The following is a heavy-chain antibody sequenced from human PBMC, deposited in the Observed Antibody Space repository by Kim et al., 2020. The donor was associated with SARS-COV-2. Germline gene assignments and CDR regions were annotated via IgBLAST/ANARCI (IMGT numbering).Heavy chain of an antibody. CDR2: ISSSSSYT. Sequence: GGSLRLSCAASGFTFSDYYMSWIRQAPGKGLEWVSYISSSSSYTNYADSVKGRFTISRDNAKNSLYLQMNSLRAEDTAVYYCARDRAVAGTDYWGQGTLVTVSS. J-gene: IGHJ4*02. V-gene: IGHV3-11*05. CDR3: ARDRAVAGTDY. D-gene: IGHD6-19*01. CDR1: GFTFSDYY.